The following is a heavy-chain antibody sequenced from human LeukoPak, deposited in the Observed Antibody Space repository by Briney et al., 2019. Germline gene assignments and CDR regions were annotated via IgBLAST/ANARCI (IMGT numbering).Heavy chain of an antibody. Sequence: GESLKICCKGSGYTFTTYWIGWVRQMPGKGLEWMGIIYPGDSDTRYSPSFQGQVTISADKSITTAYLQWSSLKASDTAMYYCARVMTTLTGFDFWGQGTLVTVSS. V-gene: IGHV5-51*01. CDR2: IYPGDSDT. CDR3: ARVMTTLTGFDF. D-gene: IGHD2/OR15-2a*01. CDR1: GYTFTTYW. J-gene: IGHJ4*02.